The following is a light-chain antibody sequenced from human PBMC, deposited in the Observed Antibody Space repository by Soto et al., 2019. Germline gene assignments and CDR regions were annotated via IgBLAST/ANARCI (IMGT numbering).Light chain of an antibody. CDR2: EVT. J-gene: IGLJ3*02. CDR3: SSYAGSNILV. V-gene: IGLV2-8*01. Sequence: QSALTQPPSASGSPGPSVTISCTGTSSDVGGYNYVSWYQQHPGKVPKLMIYEVTKRTSGVPDRFSGSKSGNTASLTVSGRQAEDEADYYCSSYAGSNILVFGGGTKVTVL. CDR1: SSDVGGYNY.